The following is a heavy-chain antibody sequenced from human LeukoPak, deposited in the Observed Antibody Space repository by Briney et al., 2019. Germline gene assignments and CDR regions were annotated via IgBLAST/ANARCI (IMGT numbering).Heavy chain of an antibody. V-gene: IGHV1-69*05. D-gene: IGHD5-24*01. CDR2: IIPIFGTA. CDR1: GGTFSSYA. Sequence: SVKVSCKASGGTFSSYAISWVRQAPGQGLEWMGGIIPIFGTANYAQKFQGRVTITTDESTSTAYMELSSLRSEDTAVYYCARVCRDGYLMDYWGQGTLATVSS. CDR3: ARVCRDGYLMDY. J-gene: IGHJ4*02.